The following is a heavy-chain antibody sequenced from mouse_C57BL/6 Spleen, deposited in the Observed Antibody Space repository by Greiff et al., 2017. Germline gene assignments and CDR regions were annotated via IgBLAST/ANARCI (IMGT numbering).Heavy chain of an antibody. D-gene: IGHD2-4*01. CDR2: INPSSGYT. CDR1: GYTFTSYW. V-gene: IGHV1-7*01. J-gene: IGHJ2*01. CDR3: ARGYYDYDRAYYFDY. Sequence: VQLQQSGAELAKPGASVKLSCKASGYTFTSYWMHWVKQRPGQGLEWIGYINPSSGYTKYNQKFKDKATLTAYKSSSTAYMQLSSLTYEDSAVYYCARGYYDYDRAYYFDYWGQGTTLTVSS.